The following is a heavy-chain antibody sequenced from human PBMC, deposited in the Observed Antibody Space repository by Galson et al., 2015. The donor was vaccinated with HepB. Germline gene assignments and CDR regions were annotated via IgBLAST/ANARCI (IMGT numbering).Heavy chain of an antibody. CDR3: ATGLGYCSSTSCSELDY. D-gene: IGHD2-2*01. CDR1: GFTFSSYA. Sequence: SLRLSCAASGFTFSSYAMHWVRQAPGKGLEWVAVISYDGSNKYYADSVKGRFTISRDNSKNTLYLQMNSLRAEDTAVYYCATGLGYCSSTSCSELDYWGQGTLVTVSS. J-gene: IGHJ4*02. V-gene: IGHV3-30*04. CDR2: ISYDGSNK.